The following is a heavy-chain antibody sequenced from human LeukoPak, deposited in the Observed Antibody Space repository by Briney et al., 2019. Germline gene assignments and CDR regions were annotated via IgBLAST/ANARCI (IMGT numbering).Heavy chain of an antibody. D-gene: IGHD3-10*01. CDR3: ARPAYYGSGSYYFDY. J-gene: IGHJ4*02. V-gene: IGHV3-9*01. CDR2: ISWNSDSI. Sequence: GGSLRLSCAASGFTFDDYAMHWVRQAPGKGPEWVSGISWNSDSIGYADSVKGRFTISRDNAKNSLYLQMNSLRAEDTAMYYCARPAYYGSGSYYFDYWGQGTLVTVSS. CDR1: GFTFDDYA.